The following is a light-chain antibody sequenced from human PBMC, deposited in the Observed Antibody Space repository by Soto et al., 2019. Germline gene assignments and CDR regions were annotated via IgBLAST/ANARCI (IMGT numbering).Light chain of an antibody. CDR3: QPCNAYWGT. CDR2: KAS. CDR1: QTIGNW. J-gene: IGKJ1*01. Sequence: DIQMTQSPSALSASVGDRVTITCRASQTIGNWLAWYQQKPGKTPKLLIYKASILQNGVPSRFRGSGSGTEFSLTSTSLQPDDFATYYCQPCNAYWGTFSQGTKVEV. V-gene: IGKV1-5*03.